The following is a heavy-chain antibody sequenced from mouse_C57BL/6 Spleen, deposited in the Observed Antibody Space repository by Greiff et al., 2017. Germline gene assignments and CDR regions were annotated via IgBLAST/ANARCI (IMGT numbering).Heavy chain of an antibody. CDR3: APITTVVAHLDY. D-gene: IGHD1-1*01. Sequence: QVQLQQSGAELARPGASVKMSCKASGYTFTSYTMHWVKQRPGQGLEWIGYINPSSGYTKYNQKFKDKATLTAYKSSSTAYMQLSSLTSEDSAVYYCAPITTVVAHLDYWGQGTTLTVSS. CDR2: INPSSGYT. CDR1: GYTFTSYT. V-gene: IGHV1-4*01. J-gene: IGHJ2*01.